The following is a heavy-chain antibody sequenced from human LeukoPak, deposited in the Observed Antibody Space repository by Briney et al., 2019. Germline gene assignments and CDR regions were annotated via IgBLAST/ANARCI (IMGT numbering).Heavy chain of an antibody. CDR3: ARVGSGGAWFDF. V-gene: IGHV4-59*01. CDR1: SGSIPGYY. D-gene: IGHD6-19*01. Sequence: PSEPLSLTCTVSSGSIPGYYWSWIRQPPGKGLDWIAYVYATGTTNYNPSLKTRATISIDTSKNQLSLTLTSLSATDTAVYYCARVGSGGAWFDFWGQGALVSISS. J-gene: IGHJ4*02. CDR2: VYATGTT.